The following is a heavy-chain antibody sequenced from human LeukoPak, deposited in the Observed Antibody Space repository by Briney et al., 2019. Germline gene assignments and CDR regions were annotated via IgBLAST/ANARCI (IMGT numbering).Heavy chain of an antibody. D-gene: IGHD3-3*01. CDR3: ARDAYYDFPFDY. CDR1: GFTFSSYA. V-gene: IGHV3-23*01. CDR2: ISGSGGST. J-gene: IGHJ4*02. Sequence: GGSLRLSCAASGFTFSSYAMSWVRQAPGKGLEWVSAISGSGGSTYYADSVKGRFTISRDNAKNSLYLQMNSLRAEDTAVYYCARDAYYDFPFDYWGQGTLVTVSS.